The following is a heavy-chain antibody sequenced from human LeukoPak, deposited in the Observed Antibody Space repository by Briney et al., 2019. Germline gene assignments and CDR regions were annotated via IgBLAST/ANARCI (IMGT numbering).Heavy chain of an antibody. CDR3: ATHLITMVRGVITLYYFDY. V-gene: IGHV3-23*01. Sequence: PGGSLRLSCTASGFTFSSYAMSWVRQAPGKGLEWVSAISGSGGTTYYPDPVKGRFTISRDNSNNTLYLQMNSLRAEDTAVYYCATHLITMVRGVITLYYFDYWGQGTLVTVSS. CDR1: GFTFSSYA. D-gene: IGHD3-10*01. J-gene: IGHJ4*02. CDR2: ISGSGGTT.